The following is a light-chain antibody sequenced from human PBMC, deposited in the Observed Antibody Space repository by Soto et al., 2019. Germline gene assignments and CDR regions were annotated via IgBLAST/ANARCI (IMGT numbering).Light chain of an antibody. CDR3: SSHTTSTTLV. CDR2: EVN. V-gene: IGLV2-14*03. CDR1: SNDVGGYNY. J-gene: IGLJ3*02. Sequence: ALTQPASVSGSPGQSITISCTGTSNDVGGYNYVSWYQQHPGKAPKLLIYEVNNRPSGVSSRFSGSKSGNTASLTISGLQTDDEADYYCSSHTTSTTLVFGGGTKLTVL.